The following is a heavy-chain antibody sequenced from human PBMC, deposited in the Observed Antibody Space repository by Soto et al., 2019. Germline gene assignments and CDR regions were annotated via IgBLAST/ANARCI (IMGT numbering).Heavy chain of an antibody. CDR1: GYSFAPYW. V-gene: IGHV5-51*01. J-gene: IGHJ6*02. CDR2: FHPGESDT. CDR3: ARHEATYYNFYGMDV. Sequence: GESLKIYFERHGYSFAPYWITWVRQKPGKGLEWVGSFHPGESDTRYSPSFQGQVTISADRSLATAYLQWSSLQAADTAIYYCARHEATYYNFYGMDVWGQGTTVTVSS.